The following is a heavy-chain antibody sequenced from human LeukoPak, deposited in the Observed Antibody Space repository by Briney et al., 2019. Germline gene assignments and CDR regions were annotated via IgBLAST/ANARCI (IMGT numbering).Heavy chain of an antibody. J-gene: IGHJ4*02. Sequence: SETLSLTCTVSGGSISSYYWSWIRQPPGKGLEWIGYIYYSGSTNYNPSLKSRVTISVDTSKNQFSLKLSFVTAADTAVYYCATGRGGYNPTPFDYWGQGTLVTVSS. CDR3: ATGRGGYNPTPFDY. D-gene: IGHD5-24*01. V-gene: IGHV4-59*01. CDR2: IYYSGST. CDR1: GGSISSYY.